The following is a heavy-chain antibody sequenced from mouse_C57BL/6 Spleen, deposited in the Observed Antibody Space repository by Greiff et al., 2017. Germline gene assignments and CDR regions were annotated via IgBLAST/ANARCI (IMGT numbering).Heavy chain of an antibody. CDR2: INYDGSST. CDR1: GFTFSDYY. Sequence: EVKLVESEGGLVQPGSSMKLSCTASGFTFSDYYMAWVRQVPEKGLEWVANINYDGSSTYYLDSLKSRFIISRDNAKNILYLQMSSLKSEDTATYCCARYLNWYEYVDYWGQGTTLTVSS. V-gene: IGHV5-16*01. J-gene: IGHJ2*01. D-gene: IGHD2-14*01. CDR3: ARYLNWYEYVDY.